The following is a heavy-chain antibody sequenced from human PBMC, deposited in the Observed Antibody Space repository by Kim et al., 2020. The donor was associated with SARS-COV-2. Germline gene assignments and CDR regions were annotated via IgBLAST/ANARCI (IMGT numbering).Heavy chain of an antibody. V-gene: IGHV3-48*02. J-gene: IGHJ4*02. CDR3: AKDLVGVRWFDY. CDR2: ISSSSDSI. D-gene: IGHD2-8*01. Sequence: GGSLRLSCAASGFTFSSCSMNWVRQAPGKGLEWVSFISSSSDSIFYADSVKGRFTISRDNAKSTLYLQMNSLRDEDTAVYYCAKDLVGVRWFDYWGQGTLVTVSS. CDR1: GFTFSSCS.